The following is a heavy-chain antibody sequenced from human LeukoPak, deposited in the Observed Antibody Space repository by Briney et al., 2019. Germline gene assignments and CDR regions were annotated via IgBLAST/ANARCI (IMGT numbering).Heavy chain of an antibody. CDR1: GFTFSSYW. CDR2: IKQDGSEK. V-gene: IGHV3-7*01. Sequence: GGSLRLSCAASGFTFSSYWMSWVRQAPGKGLEWVANIKQDGSEKYYVDSVKGRFTISRDNAKNSLYLQINSLRAEDTAVFYCASLISVAGRQDYWGQGTLVTVSS. J-gene: IGHJ4*02. D-gene: IGHD6-19*01. CDR3: ASLISVAGRQDY.